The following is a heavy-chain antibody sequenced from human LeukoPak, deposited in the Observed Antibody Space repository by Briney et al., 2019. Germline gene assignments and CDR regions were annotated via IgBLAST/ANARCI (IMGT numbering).Heavy chain of an antibody. CDR1: GFTFDDYA. CDR3: AITAVAGTTDAFDI. D-gene: IGHD6-19*01. CDR2: ISWNSGSI. Sequence: PGGSLRLSCAASGFTFDDYAMHWVRQAPGKGLEWVSGISWNSGSIGYADSVKGRFTISRDNAKNSLYLQMNSLRAEDTALYYCAITAVAGTTDAFDIWGQGTMVTVSS. J-gene: IGHJ3*02. V-gene: IGHV3-9*01.